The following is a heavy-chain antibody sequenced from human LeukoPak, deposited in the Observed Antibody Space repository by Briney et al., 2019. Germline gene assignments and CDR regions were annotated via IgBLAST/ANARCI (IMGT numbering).Heavy chain of an antibody. V-gene: IGHV3-7*03. J-gene: IGHJ4*02. CDR3: AREDHSNYEY. D-gene: IGHD4-11*01. Sequence: GGSLRLSCAASGFTFSNYWMSWVRQAPGKGLAWVASIKQDGTETHYVDSVKGRFTISKDNAKNSLYLQLNSLRAEDTAVYYCAREDHSNYEYWGQGTLVTVSS. CDR1: GFTFSNYW. CDR2: IKQDGTET.